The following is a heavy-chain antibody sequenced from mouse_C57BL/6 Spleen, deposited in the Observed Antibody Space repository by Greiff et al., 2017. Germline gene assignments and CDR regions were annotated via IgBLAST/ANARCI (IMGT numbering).Heavy chain of an antibody. CDR3: ATSTVDWYFDV. V-gene: IGHV1-7*01. D-gene: IGHD1-1*01. CDR1: GYTFTSYW. Sequence: VQLVESGAELVKPGASVKLSCKASGYTFTSYWMHWVKQRPGQGLEWIGYINPRSGYTKYNQKFKDKATLTADKSSSTAYMQLSSLTYEDSAVYYCATSTVDWYFDVWGTGTTVTVSS. J-gene: IGHJ1*03. CDR2: INPRSGYT.